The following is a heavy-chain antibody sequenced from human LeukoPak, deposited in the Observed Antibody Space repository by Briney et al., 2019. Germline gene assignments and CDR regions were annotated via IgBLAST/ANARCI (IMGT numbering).Heavy chain of an antibody. V-gene: IGHV4-39*01. CDR1: GGSISSSSYY. Sequence: SETLSLACTVSGGSISSSSYYWSWIRQPPGKGLEWIGSLYYSGSTYYNPSLKSRVTISVDTSKNQFSLKLSSVTAADTALYYCARHSRVVAFDTFDIWGQGTMVTVSS. D-gene: IGHD3-22*01. CDR2: LYYSGST. CDR3: ARHSRVVAFDTFDI. J-gene: IGHJ3*02.